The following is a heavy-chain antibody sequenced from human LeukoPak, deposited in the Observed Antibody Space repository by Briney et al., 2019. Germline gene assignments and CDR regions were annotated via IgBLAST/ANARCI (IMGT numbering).Heavy chain of an antibody. CDR1: GGTFSSYA. V-gene: IGHV1-69*05. Sequence: AASVKVSCKASGGTFSSYAISWVRQAPGQGLEWMGGIIPIFGTANYAQKFQGRVTITTDESTSTAYMELSSLRSEDTAVYHCARDTLTGTRWFDPWGQGTLVTVSS. D-gene: IGHD1-7*01. CDR2: IIPIFGTA. J-gene: IGHJ5*02. CDR3: ARDTLTGTRWFDP.